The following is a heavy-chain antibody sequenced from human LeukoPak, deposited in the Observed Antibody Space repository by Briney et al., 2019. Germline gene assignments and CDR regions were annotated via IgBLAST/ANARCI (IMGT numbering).Heavy chain of an antibody. CDR1: GFTFSSYG. J-gene: IGHJ4*02. V-gene: IGHV3-33*01. D-gene: IGHD1-26*01. CDR3: ARGEPIVGATRFDY. Sequence: GGSLRLSCAASGFTFSSYGMHWVRQAPGKGLEWVAVIWYDGSNKYYADSVKGRFTISRDNSKNTLYLQMNSLRAEDTAVYYCARGEPIVGATRFDYWGQGTLVTVSS. CDR2: IWYDGSNK.